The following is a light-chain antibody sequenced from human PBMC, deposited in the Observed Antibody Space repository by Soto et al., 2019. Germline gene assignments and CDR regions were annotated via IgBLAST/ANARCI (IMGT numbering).Light chain of an antibody. CDR2: AAS. CDR1: QSVRYNY. V-gene: IGKV3-20*01. J-gene: IGKJ1*01. CDR3: QQYGNSWS. Sequence: EIVLTQSPGTLSFSPGERATLSCRASQSVRYNYLAWYQHIPGQSPRVLIYAASNRATGIPDRFSGSGSGTDFTLTISRLEPEDFAVYYCQQYGNSWSFGQGTKVEIK.